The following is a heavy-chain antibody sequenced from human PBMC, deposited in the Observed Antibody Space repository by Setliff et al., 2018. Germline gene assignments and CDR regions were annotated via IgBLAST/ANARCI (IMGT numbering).Heavy chain of an antibody. CDR2: IYYGGTT. CDR3: ARGDSSGNNYPVLDY. J-gene: IGHJ4*02. V-gene: IGHV4-59*08. CDR1: GASISSYY. Sequence: PSETLSLTCTVSGASISSYYWSWIRQPPGKGLEWIGYIYYGGTTNYNPSLKSRVTISADSSKSQFFLRLTSVTAADTAIYYCARGDSSGNNYPVLDYWGQGTLVTVSS. D-gene: IGHD5-18*01.